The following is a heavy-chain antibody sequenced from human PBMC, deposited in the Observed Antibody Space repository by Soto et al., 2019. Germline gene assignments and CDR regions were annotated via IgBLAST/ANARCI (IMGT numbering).Heavy chain of an antibody. V-gene: IGHV3-33*01. CDR2: IWYDGSNK. D-gene: IGHD6-6*01. J-gene: IGHJ6*02. CDR1: GFTFSSYG. CDR3: ARNPGGIAARPNYYYGMDV. Sequence: GGSLRLSCAASGFTFSSYGMHWVRQAPGKGLEWVAVIWYDGSNKYYADSVKGRFTISRDNSKNTLYLQMNSLRAEDTAVYYCARNPGGIAARPNYYYGMDVWGQGTTVTVSS.